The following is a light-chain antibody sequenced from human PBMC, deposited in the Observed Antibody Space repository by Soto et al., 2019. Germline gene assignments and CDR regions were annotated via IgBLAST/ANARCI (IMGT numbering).Light chain of an antibody. J-gene: IGKJ1*01. Sequence: EIVMTQSPATLSVSPGERATLSCRASQSVSSNLAWYQQKPGQAPRLLIYGASTRATGIPARFSGSGSGTEFTLTISRLEPEDCAVYYCQQYGNSRTFGQGTKVE. CDR1: QSVSSN. CDR2: GAS. CDR3: QQYGNSRT. V-gene: IGKV3-15*01.